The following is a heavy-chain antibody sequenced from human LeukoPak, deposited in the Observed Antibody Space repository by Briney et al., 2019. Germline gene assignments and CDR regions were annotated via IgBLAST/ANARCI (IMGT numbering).Heavy chain of an antibody. CDR3: ARGRYYDSSVYYY. CDR2: IYYSGST. CDR1: GGSISSYY. D-gene: IGHD3-22*01. J-gene: IGHJ4*02. V-gene: IGHV4-59*01. Sequence: SETLSLTCTVSGGSISSYYWSWIRQPPGKGLEWIGNIYYSGSTNYNPSLKSRVTISVDTSKNKFSLKLSSVTAADTAVYYCARGRYYDSSVYYYWGQGTLVTVSS.